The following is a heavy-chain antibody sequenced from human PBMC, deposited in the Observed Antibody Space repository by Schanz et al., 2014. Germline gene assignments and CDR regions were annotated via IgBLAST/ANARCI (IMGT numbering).Heavy chain of an antibody. V-gene: IGHV4-34*01. CDR2: SDHSGST. CDR1: GGSFSGYY. D-gene: IGHD3-9*01. CDR3: ARGSRFYDVLTGYYKGGWFDP. Sequence: QVQLQQWGAGLLKPSETLSLTCAVYGGSFSGYYWSWIRQPPGKGLEWIGESDHSGSTNYNASLKSRVTISVDRPKRQCSRRRSSVTAADTAVYYCARGSRFYDVLTGYYKGGWFDPWGQGTLVTVSS. J-gene: IGHJ5*02.